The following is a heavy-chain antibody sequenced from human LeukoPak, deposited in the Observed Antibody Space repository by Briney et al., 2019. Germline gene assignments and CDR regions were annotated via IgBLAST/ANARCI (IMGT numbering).Heavy chain of an antibody. D-gene: IGHD3-16*01. J-gene: IGHJ5*02. CDR1: GGSISSSSYY. CDR2: IYYSGST. Sequence: SETLSLTCTVSGGSISSSSYYWGWIRQPPGKGLEWIGSIYYSGSTYSNPSLKSRVTISVDTSQNQFSLNLSSVTAADTAAYECARHLLPLGSTVLDPWNQGTLVTVSS. V-gene: IGHV4-39*01. CDR3: ARHLLPLGSTVLDP.